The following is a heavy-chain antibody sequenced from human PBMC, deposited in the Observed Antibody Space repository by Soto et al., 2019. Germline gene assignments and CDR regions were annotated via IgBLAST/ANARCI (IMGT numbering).Heavy chain of an antibody. CDR3: VFRFIKGNIEADGIDAFDI. Sequence: ASVKVSCKASGYTFTSYYMHWVRQAPGQGLEWMGIINPSGGSTSYAQKFQGRVTMTRDTSTSTVYMELSSLRSEDTAVYYCVFRFIKGNIEADGIDAFDIWGQGTMVTVSS. V-gene: IGHV1-46*01. CDR2: INPSGGST. J-gene: IGHJ3*02. D-gene: IGHD6-13*01. CDR1: GYTFTSYY.